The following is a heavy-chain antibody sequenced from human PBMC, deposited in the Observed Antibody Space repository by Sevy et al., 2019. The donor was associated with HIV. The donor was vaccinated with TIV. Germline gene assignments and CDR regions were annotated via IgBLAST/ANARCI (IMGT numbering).Heavy chain of an antibody. CDR1: GYTFTGQY. D-gene: IGHD5-12*01. CDR3: SRDLRLSGYSHGCFDY. V-gene: IGHV1-2*02. Sequence: ASVKVSCKASGYTFTGQYIHWVRQAPGQGLEWMGWINPNSGNTNYAQEFQGRVTMTRDTSISTAYMELSGLKSDDTAVYYCSRDLRLSGYSHGCFDYWGQGTLVTVSS. CDR2: INPNSGNT. J-gene: IGHJ4*02.